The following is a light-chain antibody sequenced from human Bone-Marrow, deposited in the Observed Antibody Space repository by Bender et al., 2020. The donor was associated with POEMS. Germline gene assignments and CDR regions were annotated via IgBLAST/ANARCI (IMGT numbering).Light chain of an antibody. CDR3: QAWDTYSVI. CDR1: DLGDKY. J-gene: IGLJ2*01. Sequence: SYEVTQPPSVSVSPGQTASITCSGDDLGDKYVAWYQQKPGQSPVLVIYQDTKRPSGIPERFSGSNSGNTATLTISGTQAMEEADYDCQAWDTYSVIFGGGTKLTVL. CDR2: QDT. V-gene: IGLV3-1*01.